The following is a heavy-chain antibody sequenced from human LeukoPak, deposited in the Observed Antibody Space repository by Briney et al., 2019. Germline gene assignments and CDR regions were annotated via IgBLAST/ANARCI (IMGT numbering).Heavy chain of an antibody. V-gene: IGHV1-2*02. CDR3: ATYYYDRSGYYYLRR. Sequence: ASVKVSCTATGYIFTAYYMNWVRQGPGQGVEWMGWINPHSGGTNYKQKFQGRVTMTTETSTSTAYMELSSLKSDDTAVYYCATYYYDRSGYYYLRRWGQGTLVIVSS. CDR1: GYIFTAYY. CDR2: INPHSGGT. D-gene: IGHD3-22*01. J-gene: IGHJ4*02.